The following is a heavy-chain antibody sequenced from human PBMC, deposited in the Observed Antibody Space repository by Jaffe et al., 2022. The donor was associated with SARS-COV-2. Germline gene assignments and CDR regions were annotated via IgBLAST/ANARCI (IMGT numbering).Heavy chain of an antibody. CDR2: ISYDGSNK. CDR3: AREDIAVAGLNYYYYGMDV. Sequence: QVQLVESGGGVVQPGRSLRLSCAASGFTFSSYAMHWVRQAPGKGLEWVAVISYDGSNKYYADSVKGRFTISRDNSKNTLYLQMNSLRAEDTAVYYCAREDIAVAGLNYYYYGMDVWGQGTTVTVSS. D-gene: IGHD6-19*01. V-gene: IGHV3-30-3*01. J-gene: IGHJ6*02. CDR1: GFTFSSYA.